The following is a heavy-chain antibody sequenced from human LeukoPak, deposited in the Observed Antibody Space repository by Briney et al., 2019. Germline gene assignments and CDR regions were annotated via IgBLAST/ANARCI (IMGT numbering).Heavy chain of an antibody. CDR3: ARDMTGIAAAGTFNY. CDR2: IWYDGSNK. D-gene: IGHD6-13*01. Sequence: GGSLRLSCAASGSTFSSYAMSWVRQAPGKGLEWVAVIWYDGSNKYYADSVKGRFTISRDNSKNTLYLQKNSLRAEDTAVYYCARDMTGIAAAGTFNYWGQGTLVTVSS. V-gene: IGHV3-33*08. J-gene: IGHJ4*02. CDR1: GSTFSSYA.